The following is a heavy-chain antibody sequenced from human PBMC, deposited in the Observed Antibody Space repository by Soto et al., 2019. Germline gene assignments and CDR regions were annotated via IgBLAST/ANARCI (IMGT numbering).Heavy chain of an antibody. J-gene: IGHJ5*02. D-gene: IGHD6-13*01. CDR2: INPNGGST. CDR1: GYTFTSYY. CDR3: ARDHRIAAALRDWFDP. V-gene: IGHV1-46*01. Sequence: QVQLVQSGAEVKKPGASVKVSCKASGYTFTSYYMHWVRQAPGQGLEWMGIINPNGGSTRYAQKFQGRLTMTRDTSTSTVYMELSSLRSEDTAVYYCARDHRIAAALRDWFDPWGQGTLVTVSS.